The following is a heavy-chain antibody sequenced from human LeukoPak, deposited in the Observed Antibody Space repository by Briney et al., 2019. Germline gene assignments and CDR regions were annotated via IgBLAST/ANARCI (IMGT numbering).Heavy chain of an antibody. CDR3: ARDSPARGYYYGMDV. CDR2: VSRYGETI. Sequence: GGSLRLSCAASGFTFRDFSMNWLRQAPGKGLEWISYVSRYGETIYYADSVKGRFTISRDNGKNSLYLQMNSLRVEDTAVYYCARDSPARGYYYGMDVWGQGTTVTVSS. J-gene: IGHJ6*02. CDR1: GFTFRDFS. V-gene: IGHV3-48*01.